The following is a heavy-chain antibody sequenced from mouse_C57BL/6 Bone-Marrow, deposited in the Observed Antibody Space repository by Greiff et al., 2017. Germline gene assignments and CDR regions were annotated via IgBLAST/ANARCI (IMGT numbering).Heavy chain of an antibody. Sequence: VQLQQSGAELVRPGTSVKVSCKASGYAFTNYLIEWVKQRPGQGLEWIGVINPGSGGTTYNEKFKGKATLTADKSSSTAYMQLSSLTSEDSAVYFCARDAAFDYWGQGTTLTVSA. CDR1: GYAFTNYL. CDR2: INPGSGGT. CDR3: ARDAAFDY. V-gene: IGHV1-54*01. J-gene: IGHJ2*01.